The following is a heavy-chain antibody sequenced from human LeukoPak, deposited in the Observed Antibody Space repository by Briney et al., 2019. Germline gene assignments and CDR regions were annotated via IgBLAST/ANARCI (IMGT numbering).Heavy chain of an antibody. CDR1: GCTFTSYD. Sequence: ASVKVSCKASGCTFTSYDINWVGQAPGQGLEWMGWMNPNSGNTGYAQKFQGRVTTTRNTSISTAYMELSSLRSEDTAVYYCARGHSNYGYYYYYGMDVWGQGTTVTVSS. D-gene: IGHD4-4*01. J-gene: IGHJ6*02. V-gene: IGHV1-8*01. CDR2: MNPNSGNT. CDR3: ARGHSNYGYYYYYGMDV.